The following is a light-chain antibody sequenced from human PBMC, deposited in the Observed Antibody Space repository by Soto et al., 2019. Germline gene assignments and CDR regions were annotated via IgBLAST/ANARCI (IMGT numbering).Light chain of an antibody. Sequence: EIVLTQSPGTLSLSPGESATLSCRASQRLSSSYLAWYQQKPGQAPRLIIPGASSRATGIPDRISGSGSGTDFTLTISRLEPEDGGVYYWQKFGSSAWTFGQGTKGDIK. V-gene: IGKV3-20*01. CDR3: QKFGSSAWT. CDR1: QRLSSSY. CDR2: GAS. J-gene: IGKJ1*01.